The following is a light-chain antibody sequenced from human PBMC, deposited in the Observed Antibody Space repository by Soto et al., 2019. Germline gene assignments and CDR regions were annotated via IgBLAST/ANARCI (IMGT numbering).Light chain of an antibody. V-gene: IGKV3D-15*01. Sequence: EIVLTQAPGTLSLSPGERGTLSCRASQSFNRNLAWHQQRPGPAPRLLIYGASTRATGVPARFSGGGSGTEFTHTITRLQSEDFAVYWCQQYTNWPLTFGPGTRLEI. CDR2: GAS. CDR3: QQYTNWPLT. CDR1: QSFNRN. J-gene: IGKJ5*01.